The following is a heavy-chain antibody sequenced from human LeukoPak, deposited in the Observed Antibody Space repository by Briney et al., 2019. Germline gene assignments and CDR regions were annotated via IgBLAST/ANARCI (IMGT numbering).Heavy chain of an antibody. CDR1: GDSISSGDYY. CDR3: ARGPYSYDSSGAFDI. D-gene: IGHD3-22*01. J-gene: IGHJ3*02. Sequence: SETLSLTCTVSGDSISSGDYYWSWIRQPAGKGLEWIGRISSSGSTNYNPSLKSRVIISVDTSKNQFSLKLSSVTAADTAVYFCARGPYSYDSSGAFDIWGQGTMVTVSS. V-gene: IGHV4-61*02. CDR2: ISSSGST.